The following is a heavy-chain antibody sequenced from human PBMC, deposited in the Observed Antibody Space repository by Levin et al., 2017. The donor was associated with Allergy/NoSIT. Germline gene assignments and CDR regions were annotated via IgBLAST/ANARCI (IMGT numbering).Heavy chain of an antibody. Sequence: PTGGSLRLSCAASGFTFSSYWMSWVRQAPGKGLEWVANIKQDGSEKYYVDSVKGRFTISRDNAKNSLYLQMNSLRAEDTAVYYCARDPVGPFYCSSTSCYMIRPWGQGTLVTVSS. CDR1: GFTFSSYW. D-gene: IGHD2-2*02. V-gene: IGHV3-7*01. J-gene: IGHJ5*02. CDR3: ARDPVGPFYCSSTSCYMIRP. CDR2: IKQDGSEK.